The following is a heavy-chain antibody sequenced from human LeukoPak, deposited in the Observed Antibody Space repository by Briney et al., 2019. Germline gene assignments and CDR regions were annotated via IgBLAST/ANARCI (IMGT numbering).Heavy chain of an antibody. CDR2: IYNGGTT. Sequence: GGSLRLSCAASGFTVSTNYMSWVRQAPGRGLEWVSVIYNGGTTHYADSVKGRFTISRDLSQNTLYLQMNRLRVEDTAVYYCAREGASSLVRGVIGYWGPGTLVTVSS. CDR1: GFTVSTNY. D-gene: IGHD3-10*01. CDR3: AREGASSLVRGVIGY. V-gene: IGHV3-53*01. J-gene: IGHJ4*02.